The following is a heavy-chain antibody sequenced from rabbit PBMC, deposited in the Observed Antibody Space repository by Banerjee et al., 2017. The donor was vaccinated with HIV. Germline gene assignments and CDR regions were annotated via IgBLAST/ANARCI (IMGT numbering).Heavy chain of an antibody. V-gene: IGHV1S45*01. CDR3: ARGAPAAV. J-gene: IGHJ4*01. Sequence: QEQLEESGGDLVKPGGSLTVTCKVSGFTISSSYWMWWVRQAPGKGLEWIGCIYVGSTDASYYAAGAKGRVTITRTAAATVTLQMTSLAAADTATYFCARGAPAAVWGPGTRVTVS. CDR1: GFTISSSYW. CDR2: IYVGSTDAS. D-gene: IGHD3-1*01.